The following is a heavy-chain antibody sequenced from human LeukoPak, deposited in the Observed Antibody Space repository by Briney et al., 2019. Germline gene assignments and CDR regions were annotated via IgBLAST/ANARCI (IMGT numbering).Heavy chain of an antibody. V-gene: IGHV4-39*07. CDR3: ASLPLIGWDDAFDI. D-gene: IGHD1-26*01. CDR2: IYYSGST. J-gene: IGHJ3*02. Sequence: SETLSLTCTVSGGSISSSSYYWGWIRQPPGKGLEWIGSIYYSGSTYYNPFLKSRVTISVDTSKNQFSLKLSSVTAADTAVYCCASLPLIGWDDAFDIWGQGTMVTVSS. CDR1: GGSISSSSYY.